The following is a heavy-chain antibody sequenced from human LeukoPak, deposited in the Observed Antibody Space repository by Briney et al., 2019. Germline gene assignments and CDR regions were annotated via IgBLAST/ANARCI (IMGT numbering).Heavy chain of an antibody. CDR1: GGSISSSIYY. D-gene: IGHD3-10*01. V-gene: IGHV4-39*07. Sequence: SETLSLTCIVSGGSISSSIYYWAWVRQPPGKGLEWIVTVFYNGATQYSPSLRSRVTISIDTSTNQFSLKLTSVTAADTAVYYCARGGEFGDFMDVWGKGTMVTVSS. CDR3: ARGGEFGDFMDV. J-gene: IGHJ6*03. CDR2: VFYNGAT.